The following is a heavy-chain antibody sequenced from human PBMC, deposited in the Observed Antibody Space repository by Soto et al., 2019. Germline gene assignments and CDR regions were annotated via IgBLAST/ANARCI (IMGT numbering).Heavy chain of an antibody. CDR3: ARDRWFGDEYYYGMDV. J-gene: IGHJ6*02. V-gene: IGHV4-31*03. CDR1: GGSISSGGYY. Sequence: QVKLQESGPGLVKPSQTQSITCTVSGGSISSGGYYWSWIRQHPGKGLEWIGYIYYSGSTYYNPSLKSRVTISVDTSKNQFSLKLSSVTAADTAVYYCARDRWFGDEYYYGMDVWGQGTTVTVSS. CDR2: IYYSGST. D-gene: IGHD3-10*01.